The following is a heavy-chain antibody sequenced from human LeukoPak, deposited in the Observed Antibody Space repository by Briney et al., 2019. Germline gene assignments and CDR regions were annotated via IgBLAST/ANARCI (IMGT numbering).Heavy chain of an antibody. CDR1: GFTFTSYS. Sequence: GGSLRPSCAASGFTFTSYSLHWVRQPPGRGLEWVSSISRSSSDMYYADSVMGRFTIYRDNAKNSLYLQMNNLRAEDTAVYYCARGLLPDVVVTAIYYFDPWGQGTLVTVSS. J-gene: IGHJ5*02. CDR3: ARGLLPDVVVTAIYYFDP. CDR2: ISRSSSDM. V-gene: IGHV3-21*01. D-gene: IGHD2-21*02.